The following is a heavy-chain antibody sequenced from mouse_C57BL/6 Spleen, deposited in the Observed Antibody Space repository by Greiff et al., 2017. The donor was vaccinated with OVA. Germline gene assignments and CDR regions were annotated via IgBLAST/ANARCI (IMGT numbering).Heavy chain of an antibody. Sequence: DVKLVESGGGLVKPGGSLKLSCAASGFTFSSYTMSWVRQTPEKRLEWVATISGGGGNTYYPDSVKGRFTISRDNAKNTLYLQMSSLRSEDTALYYCASDTSYYSNYAWFAYWGQGTLVTVSA. CDR2: ISGGGGNT. D-gene: IGHD2-5*01. CDR3: ASDTSYYSNYAWFAY. CDR1: GFTFSSYT. V-gene: IGHV5-9*01. J-gene: IGHJ3*01.